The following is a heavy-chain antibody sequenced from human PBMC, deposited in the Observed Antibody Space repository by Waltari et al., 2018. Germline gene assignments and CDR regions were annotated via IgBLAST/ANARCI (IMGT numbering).Heavy chain of an antibody. V-gene: IGHV3-74*01. CDR3: VRDHSQIIFGWLFKD. CDR2: INKDGSST. D-gene: IGHD3-9*01. CDR1: GFTFNNYW. Sequence: EVQLVESGGGLVQPGGSLRLSCTTSGFTFNNYWMHWVRHDPGKGLLWVSRINKDGSSTDYADSAKGRFTISRDNAKNTLYLQMSSLRAEDTAVYYCVRDHSQIIFGWLFKDWGRGTLVTVSS. J-gene: IGHJ4*02.